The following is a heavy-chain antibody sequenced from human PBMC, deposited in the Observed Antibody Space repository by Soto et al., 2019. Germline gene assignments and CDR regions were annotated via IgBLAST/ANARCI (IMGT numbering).Heavy chain of an antibody. CDR2: IYHSGST. V-gene: IGHV4-4*02. CDR1: GGSISISNW. CDR3: ARVSVSYYYAMDV. J-gene: IGHJ6*02. Sequence: QVQLQESGPGLVKPSGTLSLICAVSGGSISISNWWSWVRQPPGKVMEWIGEIYHSGSTKYNPSLKSRPTLSLDKPKNQFSLKLSSVTAADTAVYYCARVSVSYYYAMDVWGQGTTVTVSS. D-gene: IGHD6-19*01.